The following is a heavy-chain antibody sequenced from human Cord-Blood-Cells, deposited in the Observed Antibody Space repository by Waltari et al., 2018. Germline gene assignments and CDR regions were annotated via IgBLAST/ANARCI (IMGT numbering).Heavy chain of an antibody. CDR1: GDTLTELS. V-gene: IGHV1-24*01. CDR3: ATWLGDSSGYSLDY. Sequence: QVQLVQSGAGVKKPGASVKASCTVSGDTLTELSMHWVRQAPGKGLEWMGGFDPEDGETIYAQKFQGRVTMTEDTSTDTAYMELSSLRSEDTAVYYCATWLGDSSGYSLDYWGQGTLVTVSS. CDR2: FDPEDGET. D-gene: IGHD3-22*01. J-gene: IGHJ4*02.